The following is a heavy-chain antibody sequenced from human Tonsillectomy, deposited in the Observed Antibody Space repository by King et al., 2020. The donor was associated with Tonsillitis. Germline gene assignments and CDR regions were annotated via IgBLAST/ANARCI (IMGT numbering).Heavy chain of an antibody. Sequence: VQLVESGGGLVQPGGSLRLSCAASGFTFSSCAMSWVRQAPGKGLEWVSTLSDSGDNTYYADSVRGRFTISRDNSKTTLYLQMNSLRAEDAAVYYCAKASGSGWPYYYFYGMDVWGQGTTVTVSS. V-gene: IGHV3-23*04. CDR2: LSDSGDNT. CDR3: AKASGSGWPYYYFYGMDV. J-gene: IGHJ6*02. CDR1: GFTFSSCA. D-gene: IGHD6-19*01.